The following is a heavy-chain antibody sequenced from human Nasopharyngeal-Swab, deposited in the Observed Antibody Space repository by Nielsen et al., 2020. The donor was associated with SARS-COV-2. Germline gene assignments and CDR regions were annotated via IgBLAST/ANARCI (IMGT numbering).Heavy chain of an antibody. D-gene: IGHD7-27*01. V-gene: IGHV3-48*03. J-gene: IGHJ4*02. CDR2: IRMTDSDV. Sequence: GGSLRLSCAASGFTFSTYHMNWVRQAPGKGLEWISNIRMTDSDVFYADSVKGRFTISRDNAKNSLYLQMNSLRAEDTAVYYCVRDSSWAFDSWGRGTLVTVSS. CDR3: VRDSSWAFDS. CDR1: GFTFSTYH.